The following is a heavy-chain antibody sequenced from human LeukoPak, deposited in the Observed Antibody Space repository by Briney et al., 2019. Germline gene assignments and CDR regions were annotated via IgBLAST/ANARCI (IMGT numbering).Heavy chain of an antibody. D-gene: IGHD3-9*01. CDR3: AKDHYDMGGVYGMDV. CDR2: ISYDGSNK. J-gene: IGHJ6*02. Sequence: GGSLRLSCAASGCTFSSYGMHWVRQAPGKGLEWVAVISYDGSNKYYADSVKGRFTISRDNSKNTLYLQMNSLRAEDTAVYYCAKDHYDMGGVYGMDVWGQGTTVTVSS. V-gene: IGHV3-30*18. CDR1: GCTFSSYG.